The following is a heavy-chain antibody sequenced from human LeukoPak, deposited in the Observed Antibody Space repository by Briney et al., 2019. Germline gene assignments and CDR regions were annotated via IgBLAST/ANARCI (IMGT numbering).Heavy chain of an antibody. Sequence: SETLSLTCTVSGDSISTYYWSWIRQPPGKGLEWIGYIYYSGSTNYNPSLKSRVTISVDTSKNQFSLKLSSVTAADTAVYYCARDQGIWYFDLWGRGTLVTVSS. J-gene: IGHJ2*01. D-gene: IGHD1-14*01. CDR3: ARDQGIWYFDL. V-gene: IGHV4-59*01. CDR2: IYYSGST. CDR1: GDSISTYY.